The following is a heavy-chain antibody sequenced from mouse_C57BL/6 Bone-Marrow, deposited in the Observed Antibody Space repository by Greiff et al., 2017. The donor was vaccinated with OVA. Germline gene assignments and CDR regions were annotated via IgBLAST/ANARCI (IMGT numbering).Heavy chain of an antibody. V-gene: IGHV5-6*01. CDR3: ARYYYGKGFPYYAMDY. J-gene: IGHJ4*01. CDR2: ISSGGSYT. D-gene: IGHD1-1*01. Sequence: EVKLMESGGDLVKPGGSLKLSCAASGFTFSSYGMSWVRQTPDKRLEWVATISSGGSYTYYPDSVKGRFTISRDNAKNTLYLQMSSLKSEDTAMYYCARYYYGKGFPYYAMDYWGQGTSVTVSS. CDR1: GFTFSSYG.